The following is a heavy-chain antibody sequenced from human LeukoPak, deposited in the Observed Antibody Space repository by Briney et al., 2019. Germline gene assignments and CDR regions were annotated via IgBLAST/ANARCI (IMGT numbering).Heavy chain of an antibody. D-gene: IGHD5-12*01. Sequence: SETLSLTCAVYGGSFSGYYWSWIRQPPGKGLEWIGEINHSGSTNYNPSLKSRVTISVDTSKNQFSLKLSSVTAAVTAVYYCARHVDIVASFLDYWGQGTLVTVSS. CDR2: INHSGST. CDR1: GGSFSGYY. V-gene: IGHV4-34*01. J-gene: IGHJ4*02. CDR3: ARHVDIVASFLDY.